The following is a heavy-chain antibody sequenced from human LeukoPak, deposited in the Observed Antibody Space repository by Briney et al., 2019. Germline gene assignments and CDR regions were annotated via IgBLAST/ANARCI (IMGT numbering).Heavy chain of an antibody. J-gene: IGHJ4*02. CDR2: FYYSGRT. CDR3: ANGYDFDY. Sequence: SETLSLTCTVSDGSIISNTYYWGWIRQPPGKGLEWIGSFYYSGRTYYNPSLKSRVTIFVDMSKNQFSLKLSSVTAADTAVYYCANGYDFDYWGQGTLVTVSS. D-gene: IGHD5-12*01. V-gene: IGHV4-39*01. CDR1: DGSIISNTYY.